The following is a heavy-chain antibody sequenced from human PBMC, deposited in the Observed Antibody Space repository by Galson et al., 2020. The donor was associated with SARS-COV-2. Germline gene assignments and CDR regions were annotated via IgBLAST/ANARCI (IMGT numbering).Heavy chain of an antibody. CDR3: ARDPYTSGWLSL. J-gene: IGHJ4*02. CDR2: INSDGSRT. D-gene: IGHD6-19*01. Sequence: GASLKISCAASGFNFSSHWVHWVRQAPGKGLVWVSRINSDGSRTSYADSVKGRFSISRDNAKNTLYLQMNSLRAEDTAVYFCARDPYTSGWLSLWGQGTLVTVSS. V-gene: IGHV3-74*01. CDR1: GFNFSSHW.